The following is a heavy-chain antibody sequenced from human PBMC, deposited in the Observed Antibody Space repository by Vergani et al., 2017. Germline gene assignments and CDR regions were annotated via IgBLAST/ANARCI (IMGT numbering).Heavy chain of an antibody. J-gene: IGHJ6*02. CDR2: IYHSGST. V-gene: IGHV4-38-2*01. CDR3: ARLRLEDSGYDFGGMDV. Sequence: QVQLEESGPGLVKPSETLSLTCAFSGYSISSGYYWGWIRQPPGKGLEWIGSIYHSGSTYYNPSLKSRVTITVDTSKNQFSLKLSSVTAADTAVYYCARLRLEDSGYDFGGMDVWGQGTTVTVSS. CDR1: GYSISSGYY. D-gene: IGHD5-12*01.